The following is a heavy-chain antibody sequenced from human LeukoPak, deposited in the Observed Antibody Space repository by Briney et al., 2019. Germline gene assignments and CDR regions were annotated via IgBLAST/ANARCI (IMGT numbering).Heavy chain of an antibody. V-gene: IGHV4-59*01. CDR2: IYYSGST. CDR1: GGSISSYY. Sequence: SETLSLTCTVSGGSISSYYWSWIRQPPGKGLEWIGFIYYSGSTNYNPSLKSRVTISVDTSKNQFSLKLSSVTAADTAVYYCASSGYYTFWFDPWGQGTLVTVSS. J-gene: IGHJ5*02. D-gene: IGHD3-3*01. CDR3: ASSGYYTFWFDP.